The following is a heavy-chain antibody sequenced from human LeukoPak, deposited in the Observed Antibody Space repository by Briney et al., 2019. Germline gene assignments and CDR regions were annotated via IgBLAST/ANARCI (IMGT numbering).Heavy chain of an antibody. CDR2: IYHSGST. D-gene: IGHD6-13*01. CDR3: ARVVAAAGNYFDY. Sequence: PSDTLSLTCAVSGYSISSGYYWGWIRQPPGKGLEWIGSIYHSGSTYYNPSLKSRVTISVDTSKNQFSLKLSSVTAADTAVYYCARVVAAAGNYFDYWGQGTLVTVSS. V-gene: IGHV4-38-2*01. CDR1: GYSISSGYY. J-gene: IGHJ4*02.